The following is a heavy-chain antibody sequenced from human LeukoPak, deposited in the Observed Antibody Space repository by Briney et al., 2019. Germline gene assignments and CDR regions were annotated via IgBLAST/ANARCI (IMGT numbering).Heavy chain of an antibody. D-gene: IGHD3-22*01. CDR2: ISYTGST. CDR1: GGSISSSSFY. CDR3: ARDIYDSSGYQGFDY. J-gene: IGHJ4*02. V-gene: IGHV4-39*07. Sequence: SETLSLTCSVSGGSISSSSFYWGWIRQPPGKGLEWIGSISYTGSTYYNPSLKSRVTISVDTSKNQFSLKLSSVTAADTAVYYCARDIYDSSGYQGFDYWGQGTRVTVSS.